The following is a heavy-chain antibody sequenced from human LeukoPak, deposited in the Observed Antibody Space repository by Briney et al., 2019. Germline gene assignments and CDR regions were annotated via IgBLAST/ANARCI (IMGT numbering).Heavy chain of an antibody. CDR3: ANQQSSLYSAMDV. Sequence: GGSLRLSCAASGFTFSSSAMTWVRQAPGKGLEWVSTISGGGANTYYVDSVRGRFTISRDNSKNTLYLQVNSLRAEDTAVYFCANQQSSLYSAMDVWGQGTTVTVSS. CDR1: GFTFSSSA. J-gene: IGHJ6*02. CDR2: ISGGGANT. D-gene: IGHD6-13*01. V-gene: IGHV3-23*01.